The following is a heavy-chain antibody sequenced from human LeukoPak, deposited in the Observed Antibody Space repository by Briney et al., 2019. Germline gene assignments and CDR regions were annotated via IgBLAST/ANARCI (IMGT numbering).Heavy chain of an antibody. V-gene: IGHV3-23*01. Sequence: GGSLRLSCAASGFTFSSYAVSWVRQAPGKGLEWVSAISGSGGSTYYADSVKGRFTISRDNSKNTLYLQMNSLRAEDTAVYYCAKDHAVYGDHYPFDYWGQGTLVTVSS. CDR3: AKDHAVYGDHYPFDY. CDR1: GFTFSSYA. D-gene: IGHD4-17*01. J-gene: IGHJ4*02. CDR2: ISGSGGST.